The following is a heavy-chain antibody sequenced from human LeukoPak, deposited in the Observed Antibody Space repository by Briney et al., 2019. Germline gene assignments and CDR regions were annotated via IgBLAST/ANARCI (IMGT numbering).Heavy chain of an antibody. CDR1: GFTVSSNY. D-gene: IGHD6-13*01. CDR3: ARRIAAEYDY. Sequence: PGGSLRLSCAASGFTVSSNYMSWVRQAPGKGLEWVSVIYSGGSTYYADSVKGRFTISRDNSKNTLYLQMNSLRAEDTAVYYCARRIAAEYDYWGQETLVTVSS. V-gene: IGHV3-66*02. J-gene: IGHJ4*02. CDR2: IYSGGST.